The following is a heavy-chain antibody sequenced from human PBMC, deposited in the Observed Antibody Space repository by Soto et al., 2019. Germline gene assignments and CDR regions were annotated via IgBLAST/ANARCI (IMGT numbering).Heavy chain of an antibody. J-gene: IGHJ4*02. CDR1: GGSISSCNW. CDR2: IYHSGNT. CDR3: ARRWGEGRVDY. Sequence: SSETLSLTCAVSGGSISSCNWWSWVRQPPGKGLEWIGEIYHSGNTNYNPSLKSRVTMAVDKSRNQFSLKLSSVTAADTAVYYCARRWGEGRVDYWGQGTLVTVSS. V-gene: IGHV4-4*02. D-gene: IGHD3-10*01.